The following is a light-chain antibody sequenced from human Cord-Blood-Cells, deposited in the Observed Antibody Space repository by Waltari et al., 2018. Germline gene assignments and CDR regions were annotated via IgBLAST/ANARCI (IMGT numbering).Light chain of an antibody. Sequence: DIVLTQSPGTLSLSPGERVTLSCRASQSVSSSYLAWYQQKPGQAPRLLSYGASSRATGIPDRFSGSGSGTDFTLTISRLEPEDFAVYYCQQYGSSPYTFGQGTKLEIK. CDR1: QSVSSSY. CDR3: QQYGSSPYT. V-gene: IGKV3-20*01. CDR2: GAS. J-gene: IGKJ2*01.